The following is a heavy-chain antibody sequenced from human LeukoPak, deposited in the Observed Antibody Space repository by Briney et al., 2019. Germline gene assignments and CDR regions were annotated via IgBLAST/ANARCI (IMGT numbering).Heavy chain of an antibody. V-gene: IGHV1-8*03. D-gene: IGHD2-2*01. CDR3: ARVKLGYCSSTSSYGWFDP. CDR1: GYTFTSYD. Sequence: ASVTVSCKASGYTFTSYDINWVRQATGHGMEWVGWMSPNSGNTGYAQKFQGRVTITRNTSISTDYMELSSLRSEDTAVYYCARVKLGYCSSTSSYGWFDPWGQGTLVTVSS. CDR2: MSPNSGNT. J-gene: IGHJ5*02.